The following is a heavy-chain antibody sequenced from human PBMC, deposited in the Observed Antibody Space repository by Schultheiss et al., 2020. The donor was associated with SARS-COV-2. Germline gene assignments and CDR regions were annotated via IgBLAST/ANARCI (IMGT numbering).Heavy chain of an antibody. D-gene: IGHD6-13*01. Sequence: SETLSLTCTVSGGSISSYYWSWIRQPPGKGLEWIGYTYYSGSTNYNPSLKSRVTISVDTSKNQFSLKLSSVTAADTAVYYCARAEQLVRGGYYYYMDVWGKGTTVTVSS. CDR2: TYYSGST. CDR1: GGSISSYY. CDR3: ARAEQLVRGGYYYYMDV. J-gene: IGHJ6*03. V-gene: IGHV4-59*08.